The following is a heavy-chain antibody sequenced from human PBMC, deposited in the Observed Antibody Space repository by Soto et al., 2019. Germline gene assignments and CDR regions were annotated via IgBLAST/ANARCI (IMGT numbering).Heavy chain of an antibody. D-gene: IGHD2-15*01. J-gene: IGHJ5*02. CDR2: IWYDGSNK. Sequence: QVQLVESGGGVVQPGRSLRLSCAASGFTFSSYGMHWVRQAPGKGLEWVAAIWYDGSNKYYADSVKGRFTISRDNSKNTQYLQMNSLRAEDTAVYYCARDHVVRFDHWGQGTLVTVSS. CDR1: GFTFSSYG. CDR3: ARDHVVRFDH. V-gene: IGHV3-33*01.